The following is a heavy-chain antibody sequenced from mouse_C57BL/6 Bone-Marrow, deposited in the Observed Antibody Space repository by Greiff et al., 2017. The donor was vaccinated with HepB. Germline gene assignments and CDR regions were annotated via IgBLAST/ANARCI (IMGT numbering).Heavy chain of an antibody. V-gene: IGHV1-55*01. CDR3: AKSYWGSSYWYFDV. CDR2: IYPGSGST. J-gene: IGHJ1*03. D-gene: IGHD1-1*01. CDR1: GYTFTSYW. Sequence: QVQLKQPGAELVKPGASVKMSCKASGYTFTSYWITWVKQRPGQGLEWIGDIYPGSGSTNYNEKFKSKATLTVDTSSSTAYMQLSSLTSEDSPVYYCAKSYWGSSYWYFDVWGTGTTVTVSS.